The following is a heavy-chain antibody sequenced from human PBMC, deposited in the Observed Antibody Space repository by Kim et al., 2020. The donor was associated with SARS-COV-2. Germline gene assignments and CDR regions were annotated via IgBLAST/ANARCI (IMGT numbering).Heavy chain of an antibody. CDR1: GYNFATYW. V-gene: IGHV5-51*01. J-gene: IGHJ5*02. D-gene: IGHD5-12*01. CDR3: TRQYSCSGFEQGFDP. CDR2: IYPADSDS. Sequence: GESLKISCEGFGYNFATYWLAWVRQVPGKGLEWMGIIYPADSDSRYSPSFQGQVSFSADKSINTAYLPWSSLKASDTAVYYCTRQYSCSGFEQGFDPWGQGTLVTVSS.